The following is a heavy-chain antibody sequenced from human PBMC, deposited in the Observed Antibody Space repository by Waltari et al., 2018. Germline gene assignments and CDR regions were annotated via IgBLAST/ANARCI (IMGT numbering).Heavy chain of an antibody. CDR3: ATTGLPSGYHLKYFQH. D-gene: IGHD3-22*01. V-gene: IGHV4-34*01. Sequence: QVQLQQWGAGLLKPSETLSLTCAVYGGSFSGYYWSWIRQPPGKGLEWIGEINHSGSTNYNPSLKSRVTISVDTSKNQFSLKLSSVTAADTAVYYCATTGLPSGYHLKYFQHWGQGTLVTVSS. CDR2: INHSGST. J-gene: IGHJ1*01. CDR1: GGSFSGYY.